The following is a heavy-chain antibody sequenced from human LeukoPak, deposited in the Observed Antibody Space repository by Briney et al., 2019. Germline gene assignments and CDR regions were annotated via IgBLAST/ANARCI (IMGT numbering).Heavy chain of an antibody. J-gene: IGHJ6*03. Sequence: QSGGSLRLSCAASGFTFSSYEMNWVRQAPGKGLEWVSYISSSGSTIYYADSVKGRFTISRDNAKNSLYLQMNSLRAEDTALYYCARGGITIFGVVIYMDVWGKGTTVTVSS. D-gene: IGHD3-3*01. CDR2: ISSSGSTI. V-gene: IGHV3-48*03. CDR3: ARGGITIFGVVIYMDV. CDR1: GFTFSSYE.